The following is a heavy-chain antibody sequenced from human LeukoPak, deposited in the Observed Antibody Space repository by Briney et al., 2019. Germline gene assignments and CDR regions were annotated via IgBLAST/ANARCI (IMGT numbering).Heavy chain of an antibody. CDR1: GFTFSSYA. Sequence: GRSLRLSCAASGFTFSSYAMHWVRQAPGKGLEWVAVISYDGSNKYYADSVKGRFTISRDNSKNTLYLQMNSLRAEDTAVYYCAKDYYYDSSGYYGVFDYWGQGTLVTVSS. CDR2: ISYDGSNK. J-gene: IGHJ4*02. V-gene: IGHV3-30-3*01. D-gene: IGHD3-22*01. CDR3: AKDYYYDSSGYYGVFDY.